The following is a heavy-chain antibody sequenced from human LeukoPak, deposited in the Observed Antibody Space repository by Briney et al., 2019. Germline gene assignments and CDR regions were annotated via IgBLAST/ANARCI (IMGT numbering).Heavy chain of an antibody. J-gene: IGHJ4*02. Sequence: GGSLRLSCAASGLTFSTYGMRWVRQAPGKGLEWVAFISYDGSNKYYADSMKGRFTISRDNSKNTLFLQMNSLSVEDTAVYYCAKDRPGGYHRIWGQGTLVTVSS. CDR2: ISYDGSNK. V-gene: IGHV3-30*02. CDR3: AKDRPGGYHRI. CDR1: GLTFSTYG. D-gene: IGHD3-16*02.